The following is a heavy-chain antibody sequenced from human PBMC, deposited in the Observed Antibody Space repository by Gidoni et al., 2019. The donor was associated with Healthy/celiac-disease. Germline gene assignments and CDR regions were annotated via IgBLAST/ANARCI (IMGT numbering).Heavy chain of an antibody. Sequence: QLQLQESGAGLVKPSQTLSLTCAVSAGSISSGGYSWCWIRQPPGRGLEWIGYIYHSGSTYYNPSLKSRVTRAVDRSKNQFSLKLSSVTAADTAVYYCARVVVAAFGGMDVWGQGTTVTVSS. CDR1: AGSISSGGYS. D-gene: IGHD2-15*01. J-gene: IGHJ6*02. CDR3: ARVVVAAFGGMDV. V-gene: IGHV4-30-2*01. CDR2: IYHSGST.